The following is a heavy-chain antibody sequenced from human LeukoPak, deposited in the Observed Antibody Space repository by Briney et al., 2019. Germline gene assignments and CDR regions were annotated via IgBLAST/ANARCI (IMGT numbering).Heavy chain of an antibody. CDR2: ISGSGGST. D-gene: IGHD1-26*01. Sequence: GGSLRLSCAASGFTLSSYAMSWVRQAPGKGLEWASAISGSGGSTYYADSVKGRFTISRDISKDTLYLQMNSLRADDTAVYYCGKSWSWVFDPWGQGTLVTVSS. CDR3: GKSWSWVFDP. CDR1: GFTLSSYA. V-gene: IGHV3-23*01. J-gene: IGHJ5*02.